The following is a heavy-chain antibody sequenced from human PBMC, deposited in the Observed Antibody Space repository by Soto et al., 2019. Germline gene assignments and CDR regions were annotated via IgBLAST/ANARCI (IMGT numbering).Heavy chain of an antibody. CDR1: GFTFSSYS. D-gene: IGHD2-21*02. CDR2: ISSSSSYI. V-gene: IGHV3-21*01. Sequence: EVQLVESGGGLVKPGGSLRLSGAASGFTFSSYSMNWVRQAPGKGLEWVSSISSSSSYIYYADSVKGRFTISRDNAKNSLYLQMNSLRAEDTAVYYCARDRTATTYYYGMDVWGQGTTVTVSS. J-gene: IGHJ6*02. CDR3: ARDRTATTYYYGMDV.